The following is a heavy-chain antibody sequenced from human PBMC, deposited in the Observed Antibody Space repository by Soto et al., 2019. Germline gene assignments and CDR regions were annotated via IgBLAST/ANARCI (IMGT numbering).Heavy chain of an antibody. J-gene: IGHJ4*02. V-gene: IGHV1-69*02. CDR2: IIPIPGIA. CDR3: ARCSGSRYSYARNDY. D-gene: IGHD5-18*01. Sequence: GASVKVSCKASGGTFSSYTISWVRQAPGQRLEWMGRIIPIPGIANYAQKFQGRVTITADKSTSTAYMELSSLRSEDTAVYYCARCSGSRYSYARNDYRGQGTLVTVSS. CDR1: GGTFSSYT.